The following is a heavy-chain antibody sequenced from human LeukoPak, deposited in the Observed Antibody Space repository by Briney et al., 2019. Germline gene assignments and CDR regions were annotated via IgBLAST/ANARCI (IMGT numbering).Heavy chain of an antibody. J-gene: IGHJ4*02. V-gene: IGHV4-59*12. CDR1: GDSISGYY. CDR3: ARDMNYDFWSGNYYFDY. CDR2: VHYSGRT. Sequence: SETLSLTCTVSGDSISGYYWSWIRQPPGKGLEWVGYVHYSGRTNYNASLEGRVTMPLDTSKNQFSLKLSSVTAADTAVYYCARDMNYDFWSGNYYFDYWGQGTLVTVSS. D-gene: IGHD3-3*01.